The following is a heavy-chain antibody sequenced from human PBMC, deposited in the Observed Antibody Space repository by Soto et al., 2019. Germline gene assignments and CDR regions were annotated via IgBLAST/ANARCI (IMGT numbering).Heavy chain of an antibody. V-gene: IGHV1-3*01. CDR2: INAGNGNT. J-gene: IGHJ5*02. CDR1: GYTFTSYA. Sequence: VSVKVSCKASGYTFTSYAMHWVRQAPGQRLEWMGWINAGNGNTKYSQKFQGRVTITRDTSASTAYMELSSLRSEDTAVYYCARGELGGEWFDPWGQGTLVTVSS. CDR3: ARGELGGEWFDP. D-gene: IGHD7-27*01.